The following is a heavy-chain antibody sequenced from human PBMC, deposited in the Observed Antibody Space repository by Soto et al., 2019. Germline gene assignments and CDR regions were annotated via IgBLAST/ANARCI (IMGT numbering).Heavy chain of an antibody. CDR1: GFTVSSNY. CDR3: ARAVKYYLDY. V-gene: IGHV3-53*01. J-gene: IGHJ4*02. Sequence: LRLSCAASGFTVSSNYMSWVRQAPGKGLEWVSVIYSGGSTYYADSVKGRFTISRDNSKNTLYLQMNSLRAEDTAVYYCARAVKYYLDYWGQGTLVTVSS. CDR2: IYSGGST.